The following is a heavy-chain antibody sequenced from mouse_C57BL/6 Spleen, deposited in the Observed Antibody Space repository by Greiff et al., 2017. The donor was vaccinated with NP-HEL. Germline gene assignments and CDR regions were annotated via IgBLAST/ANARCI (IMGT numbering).Heavy chain of an antibody. Sequence: EVMLVESGEGLVKPGGSLKLSCAASGFTFSSYAMSWVRQTPEKRLEWVAYISSGGDYIYYADTVKGRFTISRDNARNTLYLQMSSLKSEDTAMYYCTREGLRLYAMDYWGQGTSVTVSS. V-gene: IGHV5-9-1*02. CDR3: TREGLRLYAMDY. CDR2: ISSGGDYI. J-gene: IGHJ4*01. CDR1: GFTFSSYA. D-gene: IGHD1-2*01.